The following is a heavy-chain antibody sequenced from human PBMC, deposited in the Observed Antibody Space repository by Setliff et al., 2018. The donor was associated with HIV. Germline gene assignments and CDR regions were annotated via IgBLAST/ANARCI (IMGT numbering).Heavy chain of an antibody. D-gene: IGHD2-2*01. Sequence: SETLSLTCAVSGYSISSGYYWGWIRQPPGKGLEWIGSIYHSGSTYYNPSLKSRVTISVDTSKNQFSLKLSSVTAADTAVYYCAGGSNPDIPGFIAYWYFDLWGRGTLVTVSS. J-gene: IGHJ2*01. CDR1: GYSISSGYY. CDR2: IYHSGST. CDR3: AGGSNPDIPGFIAYWYFDL. V-gene: IGHV4-38-2*01.